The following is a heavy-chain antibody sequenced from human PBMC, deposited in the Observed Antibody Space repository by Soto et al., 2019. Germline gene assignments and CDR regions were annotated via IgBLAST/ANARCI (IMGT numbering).Heavy chain of an antibody. CDR3: ARDCPVRYSSSRYVSGAFDI. J-gene: IGHJ3*02. CDR2: ISYDGSNK. D-gene: IGHD6-13*01. Sequence: GGSLRLSCAASGFTFSSYAMHWVRQAPGKGLEWVAVISYDGSNKYYADSVKGRFTISRDNSKNTLYLQMNSLRAEDTAVYYCARDCPVRYSSSRYVSGAFDIWGQGTMVTVSS. V-gene: IGHV3-30-3*01. CDR1: GFTFSSYA.